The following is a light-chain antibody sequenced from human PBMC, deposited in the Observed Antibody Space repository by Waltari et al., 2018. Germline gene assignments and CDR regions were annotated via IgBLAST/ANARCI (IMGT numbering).Light chain of an antibody. CDR2: SNN. V-gene: IGLV1-44*01. CDR1: RSNIGTNT. J-gene: IGLJ2*01. CDR3: ATWDDSLNGVV. Sequence: GQGVTISCSGSRSNIGTNTVNWYQQLPGTAPKVLMYSNNQRPSGVPDRFSGSKSGTSASLAVSGLQSEDEGDYYCATWDDSLNGVVFGGGTKLTVL.